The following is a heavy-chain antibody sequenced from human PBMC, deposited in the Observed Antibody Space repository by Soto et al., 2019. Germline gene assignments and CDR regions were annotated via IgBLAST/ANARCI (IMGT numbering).Heavy chain of an antibody. CDR1: GFTFSSYA. D-gene: IGHD3-16*01. V-gene: IGHV3-30-3*01. CDR3: ARAYEGDYFDY. Sequence: QVQLVESGGGVVQPGRSLGRSCAASGFTFSSYAMHWVRQAPGKGLEWVAVISYDGSNKYYADSVKGRFTISRDNSKNTLYLQMNSLRAEDTAVYYCARAYEGDYFDYWGQGTLVTVSS. J-gene: IGHJ4*02. CDR2: ISYDGSNK.